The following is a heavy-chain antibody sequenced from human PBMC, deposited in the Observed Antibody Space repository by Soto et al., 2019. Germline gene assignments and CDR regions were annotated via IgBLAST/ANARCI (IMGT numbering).Heavy chain of an antibody. V-gene: IGHV3-23*01. CDR3: VNMDTSAYFDYFDY. CDR1: GFTFSSYA. J-gene: IGHJ4*01. CDR2: ISGSGGST. D-gene: IGHD3-22*01. Sequence: GGSLRLSCAASGFTFSSYAMSWVRQAPGKGLEWVSAISGSGGSTYYADSVKGRFTISRDNSKNTLYLQMNSLRAEDTAVYYCVNMDTSAYFDYFDYLGDGPLGTVSS.